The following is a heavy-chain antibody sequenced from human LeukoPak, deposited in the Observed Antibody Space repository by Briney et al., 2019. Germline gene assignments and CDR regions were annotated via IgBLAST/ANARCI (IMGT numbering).Heavy chain of an antibody. CDR3: AKGDSGGSCYSPCYY. D-gene: IGHD2-15*01. Sequence: GGSLRLSCAASGFTFSSYAMSWVRQAPRKGLEWVSVVSGSGSSTDYADSVKGRFTISRDNSKNTLYLQMSSLSAEDTAVYYCAKGDSGGSCYSPCYYWGQGTLVTASS. V-gene: IGHV3-23*01. CDR1: GFTFSSYA. CDR2: VSGSGSST. J-gene: IGHJ4*02.